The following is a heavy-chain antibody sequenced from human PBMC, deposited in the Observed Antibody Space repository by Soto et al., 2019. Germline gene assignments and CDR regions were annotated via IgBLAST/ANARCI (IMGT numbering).Heavy chain of an antibody. D-gene: IGHD6-13*01. CDR1: GWSFSGYY. V-gene: IGHV4-34*01. Sequence: PSETLSLTCAVYGWSFSGYYWSWIRQPPGKGLEWIGEINHSGSTNYNPSLKSRVTISVDTSKNQFSLKLSSVTAADTAVYYCARSFAAESSSFFPTDYWGQGTLVTVSS. CDR2: INHSGST. J-gene: IGHJ4*02. CDR3: ARSFAAESSSFFPTDY.